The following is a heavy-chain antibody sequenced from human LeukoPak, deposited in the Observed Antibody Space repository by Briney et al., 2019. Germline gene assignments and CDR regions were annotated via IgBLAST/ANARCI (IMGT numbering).Heavy chain of an antibody. J-gene: IGHJ5*02. CDR2: IYYSGST. D-gene: IGHD5-12*01. V-gene: IGHV4-61*01. Sequence: PSETLSLTCTVSGGSISSGNYYWSWIRQPPGKGLELIGYIYYSGSTNYNPSLKSRVTISVDTSKNQFSLKLTSVTAADMAVYYCARDRAEGGGYWFDPWGQGTLVTVSS. CDR3: ARDRAEGGGYWFDP. CDR1: GGSISSGNYY.